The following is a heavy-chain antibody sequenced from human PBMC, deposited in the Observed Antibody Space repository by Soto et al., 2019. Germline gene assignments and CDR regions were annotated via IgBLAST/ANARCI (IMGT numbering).Heavy chain of an antibody. Sequence: QVQLQESGPGLVKPSETLSLTCTVSGGSISSYYWSWIRQPPGKGLEWIGYIYYSGSTNYNPSLKGRVPISVDTSKTRFPLTLSSVPAADTAVYYWAGPKMGSSYYGGQETLVTV. CDR2: IYYSGST. CDR1: GGSISSYY. J-gene: IGHJ4*02. D-gene: IGHD1-26*01. V-gene: IGHV4-59*01. CDR3: AGPKMGSSYY.